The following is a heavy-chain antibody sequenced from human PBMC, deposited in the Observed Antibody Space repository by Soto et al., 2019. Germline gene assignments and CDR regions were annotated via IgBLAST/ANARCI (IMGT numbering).Heavy chain of an antibody. J-gene: IGHJ4*02. V-gene: IGHV1-69*12. CDR2: IIPMFGTA. CDR3: ASGIQLWLRRINNGYSG. CDR1: GGTFSTYA. Sequence: QVQLVQSGAEVKKPESSVKVSCKAPGGTFSTYAISWARQAPGKGLEWMGGIIPMFGTANYAQRFQDRVTITADESTNTVYMELSRLRSEDTAVYCCASGIQLWLRRINNGYSGWGQGTLVTVSS. D-gene: IGHD5-18*01.